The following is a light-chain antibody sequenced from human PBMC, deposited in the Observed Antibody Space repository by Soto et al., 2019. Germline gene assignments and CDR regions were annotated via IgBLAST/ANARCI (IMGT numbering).Light chain of an antibody. V-gene: IGKV1-33*01. Sequence: DIQMTQSPSSLSASVGDRVTITCQASQDIKNYLNWYQQKPGKAPKLLMYLASTLETGVPSRFSGGGSGTHFTFTISDLQPEDIATYYCQQSYSTPRVTFGPGTKVDIK. CDR3: QQSYSTPRVT. CDR1: QDIKNY. J-gene: IGKJ3*01. CDR2: LAS.